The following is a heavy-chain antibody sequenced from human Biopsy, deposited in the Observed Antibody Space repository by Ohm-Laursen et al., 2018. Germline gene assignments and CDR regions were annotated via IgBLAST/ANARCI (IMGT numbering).Heavy chain of an antibody. CDR3: AHSSTITTWNY. Sequence: PTQTLTLTCTFSGFSLNTSKVGVGWIRQPPGKALEWLALVYWDDDKRCSPSLKNRLTITKDTSKNQVVLTMTNMDPVDTATYYCAHSSTITTWNYWGQGTLVTVSS. D-gene: IGHD3-22*01. V-gene: IGHV2-5*02. CDR1: GFSLNTSKVG. CDR2: VYWDDDK. J-gene: IGHJ4*02.